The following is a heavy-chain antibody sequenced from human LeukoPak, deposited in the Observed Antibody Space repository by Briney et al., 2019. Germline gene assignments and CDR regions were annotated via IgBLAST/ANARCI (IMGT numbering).Heavy chain of an antibody. D-gene: IGHD6-13*01. Sequence: GGPLRLSWEAPGSTFSSYWMSWVRQPPGKGREGVANIKQDGSEKYYVDSVKGRFTISRDNAKNSLYLQMNSLRAEDTAVYYCARGSSRRPKSSSWYTYWGQGTLVTVSS. CDR3: ARGSSRRPKSSSWYTY. CDR1: GSTFSSYW. V-gene: IGHV3-7*01. CDR2: IKQDGSEK. J-gene: IGHJ4*02.